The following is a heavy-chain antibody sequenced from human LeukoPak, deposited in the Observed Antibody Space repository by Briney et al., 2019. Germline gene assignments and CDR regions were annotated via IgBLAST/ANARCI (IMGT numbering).Heavy chain of an antibody. J-gene: IGHJ4*02. V-gene: IGHV1-18*01. D-gene: IGHD3-10*01. Sequence: ASVKVSCKASGYIFANHGLTWVRQAPGQGLEWMGWISTDNGDTNYAQKVQDRVTLTTEASTKTAYMELRSLSSDDTAFYYCARASSSYGSGLSHIDYWGQGTLVTVSS. CDR2: ISTDNGDT. CDR3: ARASSSYGSGLSHIDY. CDR1: GYIFANHG.